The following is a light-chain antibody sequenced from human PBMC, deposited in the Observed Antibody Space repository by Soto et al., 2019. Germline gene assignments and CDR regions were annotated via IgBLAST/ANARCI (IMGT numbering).Light chain of an antibody. CDR1: SSNIGNNA. CDR3: AAWDDSLNGVV. CDR2: SNN. J-gene: IGLJ2*01. Sequence: QSVLTQPPSLSEAPRQRVAISCSGSSSNIGNNAVNWYQQLPGTAPKLLIYSNNQRPSGVPDRFSGSKSGTSASLAISGLQSEDEADYYCAAWDDSLNGVVFGGGTKLTVL. V-gene: IGLV1-36*01.